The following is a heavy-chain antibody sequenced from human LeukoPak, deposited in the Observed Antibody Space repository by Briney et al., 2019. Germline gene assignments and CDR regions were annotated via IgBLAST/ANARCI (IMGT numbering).Heavy chain of an antibody. CDR3: ARGGQDGYNSDY. J-gene: IGHJ4*02. V-gene: IGHV4-31*03. CDR1: GGSISSGGYY. Sequence: SETLSLTCTVSGGSISSGGYYWSWIRQHPGKGLEWIGYIYYSGSTYYNPSLKSRVTISVDTSKNQFSLKLSSVTAADTAVYYCARGGQDGYNSDYWGQGTLVTVSS. CDR2: IYYSGST. D-gene: IGHD5-24*01.